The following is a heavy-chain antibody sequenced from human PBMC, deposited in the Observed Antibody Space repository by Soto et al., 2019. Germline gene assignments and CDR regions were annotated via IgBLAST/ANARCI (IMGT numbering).Heavy chain of an antibody. Sequence: HLGGSLRLSCAASGFTFSSYEMNWVRQAPGKGLEWVSYITSSGSTTYYADSVKGRFTISRDNAASSLYLQMNTLRAEDTAVYYCARGNSPVNVHWGQGTPVTAPQ. J-gene: IGHJ4*02. V-gene: IGHV3-48*03. CDR1: GFTFSSYE. CDR2: ITSSGSTT. D-gene: IGHD3-16*02. CDR3: ARGNSPVNVH.